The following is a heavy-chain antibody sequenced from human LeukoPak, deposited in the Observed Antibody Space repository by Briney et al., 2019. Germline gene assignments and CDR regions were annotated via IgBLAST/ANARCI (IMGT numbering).Heavy chain of an antibody. CDR1: GGSISSYY. J-gene: IGHJ4*02. CDR2: IYTSGST. CDR3: ARGEYYDFWSGPRREPRFDY. D-gene: IGHD3-3*01. V-gene: IGHV4-4*07. Sequence: SETLSLTCTVSGGSISSYYWSWIRQPAGKGLEWIGRIYTSGSTNYNPSLKSRVTMSVDTSKNQFSLKLSSVTAADTAVYYCARGEYYDFWSGPRREPRFDYWGQGTLVTVSS.